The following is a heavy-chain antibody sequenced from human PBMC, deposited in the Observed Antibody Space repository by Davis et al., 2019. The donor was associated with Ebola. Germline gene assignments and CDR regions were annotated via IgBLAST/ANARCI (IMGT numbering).Heavy chain of an antibody. J-gene: IGHJ6*02. D-gene: IGHD3-10*01. Sequence: ASVKVSCKASGYTFTSYGISWVRQAPGQGLEWMGWISAYNGNTNYAQKLQGRVTMTTDTSASTAYMELSSLRSEDTAVYYCAREGGLVRGVVISWQNGMDVWGQGTTVTVSS. CDR3: AREGGLVRGVVISWQNGMDV. CDR2: ISAYNGNT. V-gene: IGHV1-18*04. CDR1: GYTFTSYG.